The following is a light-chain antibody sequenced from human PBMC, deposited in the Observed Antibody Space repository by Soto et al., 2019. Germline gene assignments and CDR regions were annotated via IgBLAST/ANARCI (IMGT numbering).Light chain of an antibody. V-gene: IGKV1-5*03. CDR2: KAS. CDR1: QSISSW. CDR3: QQYNSFPP. Sequence: DIQMTQSPSTLSASVGDRVTITCRASQSISSWLAWYQQKPGKAPKLLIYKASSLESGVPSRFICSASGTDFTLTISSLRPDYFATYYCQQYNSFPPFGQGTKVEIK. J-gene: IGKJ1*01.